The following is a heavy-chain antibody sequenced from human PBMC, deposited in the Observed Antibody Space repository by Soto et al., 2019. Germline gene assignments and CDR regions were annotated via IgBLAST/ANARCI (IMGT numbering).Heavy chain of an antibody. Sequence: SETLSLTCTVSGGSISSYYWSWIRQPPGKGLEWIGYIYYSGSTNYNPSLKSRVTISVDTSKNQFSLKLSSVTAADTAVYYCASSGGNTDFFDYWGQGTLVTV. V-gene: IGHV4-59*01. CDR3: ASSGGNTDFFDY. CDR1: GGSISSYY. J-gene: IGHJ4*02. D-gene: IGHD2-15*01. CDR2: IYYSGST.